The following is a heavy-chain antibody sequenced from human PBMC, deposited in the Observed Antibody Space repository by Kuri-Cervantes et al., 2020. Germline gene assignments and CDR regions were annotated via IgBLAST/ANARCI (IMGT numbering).Heavy chain of an antibody. CDR1: GFTFSSYS. Sequence: LSLTCAASGFTFSSYSMNWVRQAPGKGLEWVSSISSSSNYIYYADSVKGRFTISRDNAKNSLYLQMNSLRDEDTAVYYCARDGEVVVAAYYFDYWGQGTLVTVSS. CDR3: ARDGEVVVAAYYFDY. J-gene: IGHJ4*02. V-gene: IGHV3-21*01. CDR2: ISSSSNYI. D-gene: IGHD2-15*01.